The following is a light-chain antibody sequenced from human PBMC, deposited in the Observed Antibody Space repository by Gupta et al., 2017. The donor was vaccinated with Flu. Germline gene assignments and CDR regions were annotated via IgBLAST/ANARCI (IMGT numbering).Light chain of an antibody. CDR1: EDIGWK. CDR2: GGA. J-gene: IGKJ1*01. V-gene: IGKV3-15*01. CDR3: QQDQHWPPWA. Sequence: IVMTQSPDTLGVSPGARVTLSCTTSEDIGWKLAWYKQRPGQAPSLLIYGGAFRAPGVPARFSDSGYGTEFTLTINNRQSEDFAVYYCQQDQHWPPWAIGRGTKV.